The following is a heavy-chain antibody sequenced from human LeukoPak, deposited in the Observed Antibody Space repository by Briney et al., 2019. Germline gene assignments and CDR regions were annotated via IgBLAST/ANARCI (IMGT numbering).Heavy chain of an antibody. V-gene: IGHV3-21*01. D-gene: IGHD4-11*01. CDR3: ARDRTGQQLISRKEYYYMDV. CDR2: ISSSSSYI. CDR1: GFTFSSYS. Sequence: GGSLRLSCAASGFTFSSYSMNWVRQAPGKGLECVSSISSSSSYIYYADSVKGRFTISRDNAKNSLYLQMNSLRAEDTAVYYCARDRTGQQLISRKEYYYMDVWGKGTTVTISS. J-gene: IGHJ6*03.